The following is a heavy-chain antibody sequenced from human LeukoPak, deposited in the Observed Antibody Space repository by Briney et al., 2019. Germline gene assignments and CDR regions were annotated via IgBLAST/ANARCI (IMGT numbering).Heavy chain of an antibody. CDR2: IIPILGIA. Sequence: SVTVSCKASGGTFSSYAISWVRQAPGQGLEWMGRIIPILGIANYAQKFQGRVTITADKSTSTAYMELSSLRSEDTAVYYCARDPKTKFDPWGQGTLVTASS. V-gene: IGHV1-69*04. CDR3: ARDPKTKFDP. J-gene: IGHJ5*02. CDR1: GGTFSSYA.